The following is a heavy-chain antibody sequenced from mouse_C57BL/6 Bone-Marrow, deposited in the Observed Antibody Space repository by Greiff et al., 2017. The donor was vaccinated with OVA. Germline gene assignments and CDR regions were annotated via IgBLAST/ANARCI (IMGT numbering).Heavy chain of an antibody. Sequence: EVKLEESGPGLVKPSQSLSLTCSVTGYSITSGYYWNWIRQFPGNKLEWMGYISYDGSNNYNPSLKNRISITRDTSKNQFFLKLNSVTTEDTATYYCARGRYDLFDYWGQGTTLTVSS. D-gene: IGHD2-3*01. CDR3: ARGRYDLFDY. V-gene: IGHV3-6*01. CDR1: GYSITSGYY. J-gene: IGHJ2*01. CDR2: ISYDGSN.